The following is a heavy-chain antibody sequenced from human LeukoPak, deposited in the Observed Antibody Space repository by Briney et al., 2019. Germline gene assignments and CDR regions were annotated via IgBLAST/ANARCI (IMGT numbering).Heavy chain of an antibody. CDR3: ATDGLRMTPTLTTVTNRANWFDP. CDR1: GYTFTGYY. CDR2: FDPEDGET. V-gene: IGHV1-24*01. Sequence: ASVKVSCKASGYTFTGYYMHWVRQAPGKGLEWMGGFDPEDGETIYAQKFQGRVTMTEDTSTDTAYMELSSLRSEDTAVYYCATDGLRMTPTLTTVTNRANWFDPWGQGTLVTVSS. D-gene: IGHD4-17*01. J-gene: IGHJ5*02.